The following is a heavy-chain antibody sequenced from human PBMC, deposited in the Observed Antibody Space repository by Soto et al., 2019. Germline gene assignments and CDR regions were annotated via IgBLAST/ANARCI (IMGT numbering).Heavy chain of an antibody. CDR3: ARGNSWYNY. J-gene: IGHJ4*02. V-gene: IGHV4-59*01. Sequence: QVQLQESGTGLVKPSETLSLTCTVSGGSISSYFWSWIRHPPGKGLEWKGYSYYSGNTNYNPAVKSRVTISIDTSKNQFSLKLSSVTAADTAVYYCARGNSWYNYCGQGTLVTVSS. CDR2: SYYSGNT. CDR1: GGSISSYF. D-gene: IGHD6-13*01.